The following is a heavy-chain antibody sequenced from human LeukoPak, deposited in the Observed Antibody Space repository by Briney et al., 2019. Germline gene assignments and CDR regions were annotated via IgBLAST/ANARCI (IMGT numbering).Heavy chain of an antibody. D-gene: IGHD3-10*01. Sequence: SQTLSLTCAISGDSVSSNSAAWNWIRQSPSRGLEWLGRTYYRSKWYNDYAVSVKSRITINPDTSKNQFSLQLNSATPEDTAVYYCARAGLYYYGSGSYYPAPHAFDIWGQGTMVTVSS. V-gene: IGHV6-1*01. CDR3: ARAGLYYYGSGSYYPAPHAFDI. CDR2: TYYRSKWYN. J-gene: IGHJ3*02. CDR1: GDSVSSNSAA.